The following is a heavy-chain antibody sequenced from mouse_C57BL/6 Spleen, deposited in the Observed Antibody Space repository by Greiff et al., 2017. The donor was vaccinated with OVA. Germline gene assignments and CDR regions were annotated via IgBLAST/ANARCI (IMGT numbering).Heavy chain of an antibody. D-gene: IGHD4-1*01. CDR2: IDPSDSYT. Sequence: VQLQQPGAELVMPGASVKLSCKASGYTFTSYWMHWVKQRPGQGLEWIGEIDPSDSYTNYNQKFKGKSTLTVDKSSSTAYMQLSSLTSEDSAVYYCATGTWGLDYWGQGTTLTVSS. CDR1: GYTFTSYW. V-gene: IGHV1-69*01. CDR3: ATGTWGLDY. J-gene: IGHJ2*01.